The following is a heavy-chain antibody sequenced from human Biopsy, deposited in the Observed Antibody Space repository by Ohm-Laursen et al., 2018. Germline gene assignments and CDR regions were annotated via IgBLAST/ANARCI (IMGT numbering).Heavy chain of an antibody. CDR1: GYTFTTYY. CDR3: VLASFDY. J-gene: IGHJ4*02. Sequence: GSSVKVSCKASGYTFTTYYIHWVRQAPGQGLEWMGIINPGGNSTAYTQNFQGRVTVTWDTSTTTVYMELSSLRSEDTAVYYCVLASFDYWGQGTLVTDPS. CDR2: INPGGNST. V-gene: IGHV1-46*01.